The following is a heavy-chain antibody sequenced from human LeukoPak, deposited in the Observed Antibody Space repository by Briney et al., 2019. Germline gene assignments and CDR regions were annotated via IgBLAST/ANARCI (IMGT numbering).Heavy chain of an antibody. CDR3: ARLGGYSYGYSGAFDI. J-gene: IGHJ3*02. D-gene: IGHD5-18*01. Sequence: PSQTPSHTRTVSGGSNSSGDHYWSWIRQPPGKGLEWIGNIYYSGSTYYNPSLKSRVSISVDTSKKHFSLRLSSVTAADTAVYYCARLGGYSYGYSGAFDIWGQGTMVTVSS. CDR1: GGSNSSGDHY. V-gene: IGHV4-39*02. CDR2: IYYSGST.